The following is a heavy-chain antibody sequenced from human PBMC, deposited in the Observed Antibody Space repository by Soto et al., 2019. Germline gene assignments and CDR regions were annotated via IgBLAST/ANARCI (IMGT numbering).Heavy chain of an antibody. D-gene: IGHD2-2*01. Sequence: EVQLLESGGGLVQPGGSLRLSCAASGFTFSTYAMTWVRQGPGRGLEWVSAISGSGIGTYYADSVKGRFIISRDNSKNTLYLQMNSLRAEDTAVYYCAKEASIEPPADQYGDYWGQGTPVTVSS. J-gene: IGHJ4*02. CDR3: AKEASIEPPADQYGDY. CDR1: GFTFSTYA. CDR2: ISGSGIGT. V-gene: IGHV3-23*01.